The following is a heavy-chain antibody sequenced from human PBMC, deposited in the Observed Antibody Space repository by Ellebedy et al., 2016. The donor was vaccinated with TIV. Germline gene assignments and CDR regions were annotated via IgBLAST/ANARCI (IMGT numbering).Heavy chain of an antibody. J-gene: IGHJ6*02. CDR1: GYIFTNNW. D-gene: IGHD3-3*01. CDR2: IYPGDSDA. Sequence: GESLKISCKGSGYIFTNNWIGWVRQMPGKGLEWMGIIYPGDSDARYSPSFQGQVTISADKSISTAYLQWSSLKASDTAMYYCARPLSPFDYYYGMDVWGQGTTVTVSS. V-gene: IGHV5-51*01. CDR3: ARPLSPFDYYYGMDV.